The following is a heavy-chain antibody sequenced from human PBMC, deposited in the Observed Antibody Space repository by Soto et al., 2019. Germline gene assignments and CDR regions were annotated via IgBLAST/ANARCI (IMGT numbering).Heavy chain of an antibody. CDR2: IYPGDSDT. CDR3: ARLGGYCSGGSCYSWFDP. J-gene: IGHJ5*02. CDR1: GYSFTSYW. Sequence: GESLKISCKGSGYSFTSYWIGWVRQMPGKGLEWMGIIYPGDSDTRYSPSFQGQVTISADKSISTAYLQWSSLKAMDTAMYYCARLGGYCSGGSCYSWFDPWGQGTLVTVSS. V-gene: IGHV5-51*01. D-gene: IGHD2-15*01.